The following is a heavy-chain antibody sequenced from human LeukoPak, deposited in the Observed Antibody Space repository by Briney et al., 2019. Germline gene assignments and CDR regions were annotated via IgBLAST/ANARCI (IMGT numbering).Heavy chain of an antibody. Sequence: GGALRLSCAASGFNFSSYWMHWVRQAPGKGLVWISRINYDGTTTSYADSVKGRFTISRDNPKNTLYLQMNSLRAEDTAAFYCGRGRQSGYSGYVIHYWGQGTPITVSS. CDR1: GFNFSSYW. V-gene: IGHV3-74*01. J-gene: IGHJ4*02. D-gene: IGHD5-12*01. CDR3: GRGRQSGYSGYVIHY. CDR2: INYDGTTT.